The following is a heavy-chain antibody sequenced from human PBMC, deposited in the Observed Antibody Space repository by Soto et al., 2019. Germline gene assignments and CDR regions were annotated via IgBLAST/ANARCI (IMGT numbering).Heavy chain of an antibody. Sequence: ASVKVSCKASGGTFSSYAISWVRQAPGQGLEWMGGIIPIFGTANYAQKFQGRVTITADGSTSTAYMELSSLRSEDTAVYYCARDKPPVGDFWSTDNNWFDPWGQGTLVTVSS. CDR1: GGTFSSYA. J-gene: IGHJ5*02. CDR2: IIPIFGTA. CDR3: ARDKPPVGDFWSTDNNWFDP. D-gene: IGHD3-3*01. V-gene: IGHV1-69*13.